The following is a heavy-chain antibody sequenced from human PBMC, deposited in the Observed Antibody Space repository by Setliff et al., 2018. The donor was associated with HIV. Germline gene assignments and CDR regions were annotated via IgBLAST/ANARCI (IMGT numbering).Heavy chain of an antibody. V-gene: IGHV4-61*02. D-gene: IGHD1-7*01. CDR2: IYTSGST. J-gene: IGHJ4*02. CDR1: GGSISSGSYY. Sequence: PSETLSLTCTVSGGSISSGSYYWSWIRQPAGKGLQWIGRIYTSGSTNYNPSLKSRVTISVDTSKNQFSLKLNSVTAADTAVYYCARHPREEPQRNYKFDSWGQGTLVTVSS. CDR3: ARHPREEPQRNYKFDS.